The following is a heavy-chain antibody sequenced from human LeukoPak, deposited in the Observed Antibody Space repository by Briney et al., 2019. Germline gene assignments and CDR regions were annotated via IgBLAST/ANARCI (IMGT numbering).Heavy chain of an antibody. CDR3: ARGQGSSWYWFDP. CDR2: IYYSGST. J-gene: IGHJ5*02. V-gene: IGHV4-59*12. CDR1: GGSISSYY. D-gene: IGHD6-13*01. Sequence: SETLSLTCTVSGGSISSYYWSWIRQPPGKGLEWIGYIYYSGSTNYNPSLKSRVTISVDTSKNQFSLKLSSVTAADTAVYYCARGQGSSWYWFDPWGQGTLVTVSS.